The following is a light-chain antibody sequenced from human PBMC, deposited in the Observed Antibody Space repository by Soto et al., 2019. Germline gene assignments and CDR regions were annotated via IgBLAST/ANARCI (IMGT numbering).Light chain of an antibody. J-gene: IGKJ4*01. CDR1: QSVRNNY. V-gene: IGKV3-20*01. CDR3: QQYGSSPLT. CDR2: DAS. Sequence: EIVLTQSPGTLSLSPGERATVSCRVSQSVRNNYLTWYQQKPGQAPRLLIYDASSRATGIPDRFSGSGSGTDFTLDISRLEPEDFAVYYCQQYGSSPLTFGGGTKVEIK.